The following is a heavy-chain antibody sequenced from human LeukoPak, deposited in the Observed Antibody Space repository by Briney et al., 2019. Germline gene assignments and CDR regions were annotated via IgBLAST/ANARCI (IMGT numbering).Heavy chain of an antibody. CDR3: ARQRAVGPNWFDP. D-gene: IGHD3-10*01. Sequence: GESLKISRQGSGYSLTCYWIGWVRQVPGKGLEWMWIIYPGDSDTIYSPSFQGQVTISADKSISTAYLQWSSLKASDTAMYYCARQRAVGPNWFDPWGQGTLVTVSS. CDR1: GYSLTCYW. J-gene: IGHJ5*02. CDR2: IYPGDSDT. V-gene: IGHV5-51*01.